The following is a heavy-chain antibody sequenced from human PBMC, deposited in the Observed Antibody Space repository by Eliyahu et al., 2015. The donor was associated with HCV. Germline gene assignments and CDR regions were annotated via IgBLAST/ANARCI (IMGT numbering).Heavy chain of an antibody. J-gene: IGHJ6*04. CDR3: RIGPYGMDV. D-gene: IGHD1-26*01. CDR2: IYYSGST. V-gene: IGHV4-39*01. Sequence: LGWIGSIYYSGSTYYNPSLKSRVTISVDTSKNQFSLKLSSVTAADTAVYYCRIGPYGMDVWGKGTTVTVSS.